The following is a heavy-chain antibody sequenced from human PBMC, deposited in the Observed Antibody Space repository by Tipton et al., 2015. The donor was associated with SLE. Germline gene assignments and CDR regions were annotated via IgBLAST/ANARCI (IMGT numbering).Heavy chain of an antibody. CDR3: ARELNWGSQSYFDY. V-gene: IGHV3-30*04. CDR1: GFTFSSYA. Sequence: SLRLSCAASGFTFSSYAMHWVRQAPGKGLEWVAVISYDGSNKYYADSVKGRFTISRDNSKNTLYLQMNSLRAEDTAVYHCARELNWGSQSYFDYWGQGTLVTVSS. CDR2: ISYDGSNK. J-gene: IGHJ4*02. D-gene: IGHD7-27*01.